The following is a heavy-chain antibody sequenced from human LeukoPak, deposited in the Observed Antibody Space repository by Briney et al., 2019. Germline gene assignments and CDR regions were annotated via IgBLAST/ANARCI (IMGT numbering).Heavy chain of an antibody. D-gene: IGHD6-13*01. CDR3: AREDASSWDY. CDR1: GFTFSNYE. J-gene: IGHJ4*02. CDR2: IISSGSYI. Sequence: PGGSLRLSCAASGFTFSNYEMSWVRQAPGKGLEWVSSIISSGSYIYYADSVRGRFTISRDNAKNSLYLQMNGLRAEDTAVYYCAREDASSWDYWGQGILVTVSS. V-gene: IGHV3-21*01.